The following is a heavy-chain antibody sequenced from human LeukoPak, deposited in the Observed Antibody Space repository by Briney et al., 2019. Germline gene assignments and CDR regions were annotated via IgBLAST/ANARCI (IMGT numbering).Heavy chain of an antibody. CDR2: MYTDGDT. D-gene: IGHD5-12*01. J-gene: IGHJ6*03. Sequence: SETLSLTCDVSGASISGYWWSWIRQPAGKGLEWIGRMYTDGDTNYNPALKSRVTVSVDTSKNLFSLKLISVTAADTAVYYCARAHSWLRFLYYYMDVWGEGTTVTVSS. CDR1: GASISGYW. CDR3: ARAHSWLRFLYYYMDV. V-gene: IGHV4-4*07.